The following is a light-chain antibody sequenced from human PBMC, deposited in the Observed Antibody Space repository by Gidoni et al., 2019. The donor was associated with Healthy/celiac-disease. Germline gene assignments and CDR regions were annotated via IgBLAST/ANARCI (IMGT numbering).Light chain of an antibody. V-gene: IGLV2-11*01. CDR1: SNDVGGDNY. J-gene: IGLJ2*01. CDR3: CSYAGIYHVL. CDR2: DVS. Sequence: QSALTQPRSLSGSPGQSVTISCTGTSNDVGGDNYISWYQHHPGKAPKLMIYDVSKRPSGVPDRFSGSKSGNTASLTISGLQAEDEADYYCCSYAGIYHVLFGGGTKLTVL.